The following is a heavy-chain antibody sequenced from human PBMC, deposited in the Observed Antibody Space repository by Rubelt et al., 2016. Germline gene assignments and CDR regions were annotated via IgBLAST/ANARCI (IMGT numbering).Heavy chain of an antibody. J-gene: IGHJ4*02. Sequence: QVQLQESGPGLVKPSETLSLTCTVSGGSISSYYWSWIRQPAGKGLEWIGRIYTSGSTNYNPSLTSLVAMSVDTSKIQFSLKLSSVTAADTAVYYCARVGRGITDYFDYWGQGTLVTVSS. V-gene: IGHV4-4*07. CDR3: ARVGRGITDYFDY. CDR2: IYTSGST. CDR1: GGSISSYY. D-gene: IGHD1-26*01.